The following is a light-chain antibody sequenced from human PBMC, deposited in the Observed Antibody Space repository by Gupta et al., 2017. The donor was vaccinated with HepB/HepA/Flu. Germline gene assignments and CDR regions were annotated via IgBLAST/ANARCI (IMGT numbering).Light chain of an antibody. Sequence: SYELTQPPSVSVSPGQTASITCSGDKLGDKYACWYQQKPGQSPVLVIYQDRKRPSGIPERFSCSNSGNTATLTISGTQAMEEADYYCQAWDSSTARFGGGTKLTVL. V-gene: IGLV3-1*01. J-gene: IGLJ2*01. CDR3: QAWDSSTAR. CDR1: KLGDKY. CDR2: QDR.